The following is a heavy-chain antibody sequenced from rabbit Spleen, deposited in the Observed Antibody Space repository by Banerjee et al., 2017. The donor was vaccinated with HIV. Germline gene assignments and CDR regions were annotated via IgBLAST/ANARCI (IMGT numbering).Heavy chain of an antibody. Sequence: QEQLVESGGGLVKPEGSLTLTCKASGVSLHDKDVMCWVRQAPGKGLEWIACINIVTGKSVYASWAKGRFTMSRTSSTTVTLQMTSLTAADTATYFCARDPGVGTTYFDLWGPGTLVT. J-gene: IGHJ4*01. CDR3: ARDPGVGTTYFDL. V-gene: IGHV1S45*01. CDR1: GVSLHDKDV. D-gene: IGHD8-1*01. CDR2: INIVTGKS.